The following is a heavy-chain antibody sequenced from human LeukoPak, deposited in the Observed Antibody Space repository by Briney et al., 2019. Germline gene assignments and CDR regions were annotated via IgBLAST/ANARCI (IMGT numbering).Heavy chain of an antibody. CDR1: GFAFRDYV. CDR3: ARDVSGGSCYLGCWFDP. V-gene: IGHV3-23*01. J-gene: IGHJ5*02. D-gene: IGHD2-15*01. Sequence: PGGSLRLSCVASGFAFRDYVMSWVRQAPGKGLEWVSLISGSGGSTNYADSVKGRFTISRDNSKNTLFLQMNSLRAEDTVVYYCARDVSGGSCYLGCWFDPWGQGTLVTVSS. CDR2: ISGSGGST.